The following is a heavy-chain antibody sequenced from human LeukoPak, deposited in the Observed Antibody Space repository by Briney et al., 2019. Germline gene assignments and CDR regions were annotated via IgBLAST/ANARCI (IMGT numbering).Heavy chain of an antibody. V-gene: IGHV4-59*01. D-gene: IGHD3-16*01. CDR1: GGSISSYY. CDR3: ARGEFDGGVYFDY. CDR2: IYYSGST. Sequence: NPSETLSLTCTVSGGSISSYYWSWIRQPPGKGLEWIGYIYYSGSTNYNPSLKSRVTISVDTSKNQFSLKLSSVTAADTAVYYCARGEFDGGVYFDYWGQGTLVTVSS. J-gene: IGHJ4*02.